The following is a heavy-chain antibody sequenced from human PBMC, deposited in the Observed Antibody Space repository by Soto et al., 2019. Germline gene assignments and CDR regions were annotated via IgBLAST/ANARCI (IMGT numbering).Heavy chain of an antibody. CDR1: GGSISSIGYY. D-gene: IGHD3-22*01. J-gene: IGHJ3*02. V-gene: IGHV4-31*03. Sequence: SSETLSLTCTVSGGSISSIGYYWTWIRQHPGQGLEYIGYIYYSGNTHYNPSLKGRVTLSVDTSKDQFSLELNSVTAADTAVYFCAGGDYDQAAFDIWGQGTMVTVSS. CDR2: IYYSGNT. CDR3: AGGDYDQAAFDI.